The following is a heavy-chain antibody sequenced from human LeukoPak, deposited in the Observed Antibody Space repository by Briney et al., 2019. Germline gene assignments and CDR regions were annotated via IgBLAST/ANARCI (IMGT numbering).Heavy chain of an antibody. Sequence: GRSMRLSCTASGFILDDHAMSWVRQAPGKGLECVGFIRSKAYGGTTEYGASVRDRFTISRDDSNGIAYLQMNNLKREDTAVYYCARGPILLWLHNGMDVWGPGTTVIVSS. V-gene: IGHV3-49*04. J-gene: IGHJ6*02. D-gene: IGHD2/OR15-2a*01. CDR3: ARGPILLWLHNGMDV. CDR1: GFILDDHA. CDR2: IRSKAYGGTT.